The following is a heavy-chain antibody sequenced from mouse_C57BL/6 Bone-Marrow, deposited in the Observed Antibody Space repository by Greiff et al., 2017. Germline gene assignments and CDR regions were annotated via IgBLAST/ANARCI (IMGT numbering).Heavy chain of an antibody. CDR3: TTWGDDYVYFDY. CDR2: IDPENGDT. V-gene: IGHV14-4*01. J-gene: IGHJ2*01. D-gene: IGHD2-4*01. CDR1: GFNIKDDY. Sequence: VQLQQSGAELVRPGASVKLSCTASGFNIKDDYMHWVKQRPEQGLEWIGWIDPENGDTEYASKFQGKATITADTSSNTAYLQLSSLTSEDTAVYYCTTWGDDYVYFDYWGQGTTLTVSS.